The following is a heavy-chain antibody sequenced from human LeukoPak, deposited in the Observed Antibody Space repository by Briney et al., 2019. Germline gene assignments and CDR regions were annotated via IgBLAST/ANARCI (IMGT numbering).Heavy chain of an antibody. V-gene: IGHV4-34*01. CDR3: ARRYDILTEDWFDP. CDR2: INHSGST. D-gene: IGHD3-9*01. J-gene: IGHJ5*02. CDR1: GGSFSGYY. Sequence: SETLSLTCAVYGGSFSGYYWSWLRQPPGKGLEWIGEINHSGSTNYNPSLKSRVTISVDTSKNQFSLKLSSVTAADTAVYYCARRYDILTEDWFDPWGQGTLVTVSS.